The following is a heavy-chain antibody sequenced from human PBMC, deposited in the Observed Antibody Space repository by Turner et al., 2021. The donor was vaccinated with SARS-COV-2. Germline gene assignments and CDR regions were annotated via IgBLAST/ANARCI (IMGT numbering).Heavy chain of an antibody. CDR3: AKGGWYYDSSAADY. J-gene: IGHJ4*02. D-gene: IGHD3-22*01. CDR1: GFTFSRYG. Sequence: QVQRVESGGGVVQPGRSLRLACAASGFTFSRYGMHWVRQAPGKGLEWVALRAYDGSDKYYADSVKGRFTISRDNSKNTLYLQMNSLRAEDTAVYYCAKGGWYYDSSAADYWGQGTLVTVSS. V-gene: IGHV3-30*18. CDR2: RAYDGSDK.